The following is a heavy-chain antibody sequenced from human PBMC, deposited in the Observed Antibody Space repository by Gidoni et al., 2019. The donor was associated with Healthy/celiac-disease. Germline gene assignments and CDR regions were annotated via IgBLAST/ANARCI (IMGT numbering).Heavy chain of an antibody. D-gene: IGHD6-19*01. Sequence: QVQLQESGTGPVKPSGTLSLTCAASDGSTSSRNWWKWVRQPPGKGLEWIGETHHSGSTNYNPSLKSRVTISVDKSKNQFSLKLSSVTAADTAVYYCARVRYEVAGTVDYWGQGTLVTVSS. CDR1: DGSTSSRNW. CDR2: THHSGST. J-gene: IGHJ4*02. V-gene: IGHV4-4*02. CDR3: ARVRYEVAGTVDY.